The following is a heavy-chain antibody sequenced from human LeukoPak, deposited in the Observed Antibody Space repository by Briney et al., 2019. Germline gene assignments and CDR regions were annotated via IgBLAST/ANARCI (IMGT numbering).Heavy chain of an antibody. D-gene: IGHD5-12*01. J-gene: IGHJ4*02. Sequence: ASVTVSFKASGYTFTVYYMHWVRQAPGQGLEWMGWINPNSGGTTYEQKFQGRVTITRDTSISTAYMELSRLRSDDTAVYYCARVRGYSGYDWGFDYWGQGTLVTVSS. CDR2: INPNSGGT. CDR1: GYTFTVYY. V-gene: IGHV1-2*02. CDR3: ARVRGYSGYDWGFDY.